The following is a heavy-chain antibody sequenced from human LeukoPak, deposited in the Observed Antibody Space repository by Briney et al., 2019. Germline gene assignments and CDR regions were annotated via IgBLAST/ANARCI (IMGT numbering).Heavy chain of an antibody. V-gene: IGHV3-23*01. CDR2: IITNGGRT. J-gene: IGHJ1*01. CDR3: AIMHGYYDGTGYWVQ. CDR1: GFTFSAYA. Sequence: GGSLRPSCTASGFTFSAYAMMWVRQAPGKGLEWVSFIITNGGRTSYADSVEGRFTMSRDNPRNTLYMQMNSLRDEDTAVYYCAIMHGYYDGTGYWVQWGQGTLVTVSS. D-gene: IGHD3-22*01.